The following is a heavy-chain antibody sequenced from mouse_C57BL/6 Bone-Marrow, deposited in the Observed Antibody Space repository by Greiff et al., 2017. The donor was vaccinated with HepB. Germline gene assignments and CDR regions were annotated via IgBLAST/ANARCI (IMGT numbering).Heavy chain of an antibody. V-gene: IGHV5-4*03. CDR3: ARRSNWAMDY. CDR2: ISDGGSYT. J-gene: IGHJ4*01. Sequence: EVKVVESGGGLVKPGGSLKLSCAASGFTFSSYAMSWVRQTPEKRLEWVATISDGGSYTYYPDNVKGRFTISRDNAKNNLYLQMSHLKSEDTAMYYCARRSNWAMDYWGQGTSVTVSS. D-gene: IGHD2-5*01. CDR1: GFTFSSYA.